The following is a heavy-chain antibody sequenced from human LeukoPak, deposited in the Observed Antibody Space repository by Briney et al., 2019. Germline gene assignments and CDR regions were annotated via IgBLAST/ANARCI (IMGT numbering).Heavy chain of an antibody. V-gene: IGHV3-53*01. J-gene: IGHJ3*02. CDR1: GFTVSSNY. D-gene: IGHD3-10*01. Sequence: PGGSLGLSCAASGFTVSSNYMSWVRQAPGKGLEWVSVIYSGGSTYYADSVKGRFTISRDNSKNTLYLQMNSLRAEDTAVYYCAREGLNYYGPPDPHRDAFDIWGQGTMVTVSS. CDR2: IYSGGST. CDR3: AREGLNYYGPPDPHRDAFDI.